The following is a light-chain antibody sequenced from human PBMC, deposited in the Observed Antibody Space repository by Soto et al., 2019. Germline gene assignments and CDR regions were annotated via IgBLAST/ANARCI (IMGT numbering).Light chain of an antibody. V-gene: IGKV1-5*01. Sequence: STLSASVGDRVTITCRASQSISYWLAWYQQKPGKAPNLLIYDASSLENGVPSRFSGSGSGTEFTLTISSLQPDDFATYYCQEYYSSSRVAFGGGTKVDIK. J-gene: IGKJ4*01. CDR2: DAS. CDR1: QSISYW. CDR3: QEYYSSSRVA.